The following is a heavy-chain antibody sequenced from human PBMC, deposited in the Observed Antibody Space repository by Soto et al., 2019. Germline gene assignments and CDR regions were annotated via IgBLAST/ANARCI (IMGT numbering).Heavy chain of an antibody. CDR1: GFSFNTYW. V-gene: IGHV3-7*01. J-gene: IGHJ4*02. D-gene: IGHD6-25*01. CDR3: ATRAGAPAD. Sequence: LRLSCAASGFSFNTYWMSWIRQAPGKGLEWVANINEDGNKQNYVDSVRGRFTISRDNAKTSVHLQMNSLRVEDTAVYYCATRAGAPADWGQGTLVTVSS. CDR2: INEDGNKQ.